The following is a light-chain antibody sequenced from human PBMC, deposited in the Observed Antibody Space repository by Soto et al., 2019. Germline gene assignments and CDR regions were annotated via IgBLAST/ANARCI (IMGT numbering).Light chain of an antibody. CDR2: SAS. J-gene: IGKJ2*02. CDR3: QQYNTYSWT. CDR1: QSVSSW. V-gene: IGKV1-5*03. Sequence: EIQMTQSPSTLSASVGDRVTITCRASQSVSSWLAWYQQKPGKAPKPLIYSASSLESGVPPRFSGSGSGTEFTLTISGLQPDDFATYYCQQYNTYSWTFGQGTKLEI.